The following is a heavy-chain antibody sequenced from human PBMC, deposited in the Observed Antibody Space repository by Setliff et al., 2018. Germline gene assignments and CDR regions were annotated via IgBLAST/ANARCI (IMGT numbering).Heavy chain of an antibody. J-gene: IGHJ4*02. V-gene: IGHV4-39*01. CDR1: DVSISSSSFY. CDR2: IYYSGST. D-gene: IGHD3-3*01. CDR3: ARHFRSSKVQFLEYLADYYFDS. Sequence: SETLSLTCTVSDVSISSSSFYWAWIRQPPGKGLEWIGGIYYSGSTYYNPSLTSRVTISVDTSNNQFSLNLRSVTAADTAIYYCARHFRSSKVQFLEYLADYYFDSWGQGTLVTVPQ.